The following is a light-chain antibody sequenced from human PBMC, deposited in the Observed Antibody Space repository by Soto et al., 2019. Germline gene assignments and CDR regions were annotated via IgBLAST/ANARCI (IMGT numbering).Light chain of an antibody. CDR2: GAS. V-gene: IGKV1-39*01. J-gene: IGKJ2*01. CDR3: QQSYSTLNT. Sequence: DIQMTQSPSSLSASIGDRVTITCRPSQSISTYLHWYQQKPGEAPKLLISGASSLQSGVPSRFSGSGSGTEFTLTISTLQREDFATYYCQQSYSTLNTFGQGTKLEIK. CDR1: QSISTY.